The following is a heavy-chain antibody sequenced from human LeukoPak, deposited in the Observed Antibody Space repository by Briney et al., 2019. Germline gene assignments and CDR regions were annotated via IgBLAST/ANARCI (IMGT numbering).Heavy chain of an antibody. CDR1: GFSFSVYS. D-gene: IGHD2/OR15-2a*01. CDR2: ISSRSYT. Sequence: GSLRLSCAASGFSFSVYSMNWVRQAPGKGLEWVSSISSRSYTGYADSVRGRFTISRDNAKNSLFLQMNSLRAEDTAVYYCASYSGFTSATLVDLLWGQGTLVTVSS. V-gene: IGHV3-69-1*01. CDR3: ASYSGFTSATLVDLL. J-gene: IGHJ4*02.